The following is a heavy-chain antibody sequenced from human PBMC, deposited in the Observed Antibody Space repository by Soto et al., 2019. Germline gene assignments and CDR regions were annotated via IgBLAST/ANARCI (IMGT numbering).Heavy chain of an antibody. CDR1: GYMFTSYG. V-gene: IGHV1-18*01. Sequence: QVQLVQSGAEVKKPGASIKVSCKAPGYMFTSYGINWVRQAPGQGPEWMGWISTYNGNTNYAQKHQGRVTMTTDTSTSTAYMELKTLRSDDTAVYYCARDLGIAVAGLFQDWGQGTLVIVSS. J-gene: IGHJ1*01. D-gene: IGHD6-19*01. CDR2: ISTYNGNT. CDR3: ARDLGIAVAGLFQD.